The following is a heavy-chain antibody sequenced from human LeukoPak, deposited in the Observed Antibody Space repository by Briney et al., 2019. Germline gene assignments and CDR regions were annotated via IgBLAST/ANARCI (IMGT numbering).Heavy chain of an antibody. CDR1: GLPLSDYY. Sequence: AGGSLRLSCAPSGLPLSDYYMRWLRQAPGKGLEWVAYITSSGDDIYYADSVKGRFTISRDNAKNALFLRMSSLRVEDTATYYCASDIVATSGDFWGQGTLVSVSS. D-gene: IGHD5-12*01. CDR3: ASDIVATSGDF. V-gene: IGHV3-11*01. CDR2: ITSSGDDI. J-gene: IGHJ4*02.